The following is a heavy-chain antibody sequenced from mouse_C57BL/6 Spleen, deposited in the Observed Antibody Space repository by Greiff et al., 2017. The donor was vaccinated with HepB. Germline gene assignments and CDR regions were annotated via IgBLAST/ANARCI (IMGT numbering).Heavy chain of an antibody. V-gene: IGHV1-54*01. J-gene: IGHJ1*03. CDR2: INPGSGGT. D-gene: IGHD1-2*01. Sequence: VQLQQSGAELVRPGTSVKVSCKASGYAFTNYLIEWVKQRPGQGLEWIGVINPGSGGTNYNEKFKGKAKLTADKSSSAAYMQLSSLTSEDSAVYFCAREITTAVWGTGTTVTVSS. CDR1: GYAFTNYL. CDR3: AREITTAV.